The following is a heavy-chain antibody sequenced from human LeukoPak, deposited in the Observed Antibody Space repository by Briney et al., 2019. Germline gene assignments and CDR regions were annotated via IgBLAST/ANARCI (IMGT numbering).Heavy chain of an antibody. V-gene: IGHV3-30*03. CDR1: GFTFSSYG. CDR3: ATRFGNYLLNFDY. D-gene: IGHD2/OR15-2a*01. CDR2: ISYDGSNK. Sequence: PGGSLRLSCAASGFTFSSYGMHWVRQAPGKGLEWVAVISYDGSNKYYADSVKGRFTISRDNSKNTLYLQMNSLRAEDTAVYYCATRFGNYLLNFDYWGQGTLVTVSS. J-gene: IGHJ4*02.